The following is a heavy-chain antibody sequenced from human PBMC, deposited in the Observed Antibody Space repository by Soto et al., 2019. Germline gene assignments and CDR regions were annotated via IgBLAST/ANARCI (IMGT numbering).Heavy chain of an antibody. CDR1: GGSLSSCGYY. J-gene: IGHJ4*02. CDR2: IYYSGST. Sequence: TLPLTCTVSGGSLSSCGYYWSWIGQHTGKGLEWIRYIYYSGSTYYNPSLKSRVTISVDTSKNQFSLKLSSVTAADTAVYYCARSPLYYYDSSGYYFWGQGTLVTVSS. D-gene: IGHD3-22*01. V-gene: IGHV4-31*03. CDR3: ARSPLYYYDSSGYYF.